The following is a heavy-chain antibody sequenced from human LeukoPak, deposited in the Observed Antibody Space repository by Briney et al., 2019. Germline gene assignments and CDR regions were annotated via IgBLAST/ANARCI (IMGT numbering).Heavy chain of an antibody. CDR2: ISYDGSNK. V-gene: IGHV3-30*03. CDR3: ATTYSSGWYGDY. D-gene: IGHD6-19*01. Sequence: GGSLRLSCVASGFTFSSYGMHWVRQAPGKGLEWVAVISYDGSNKYYADSVKGRFTISRDNSKNTLYLQMNSLRAEDTAVYYCATTYSSGWYGDYWGQGTLVTVSS. CDR1: GFTFSSYG. J-gene: IGHJ4*02.